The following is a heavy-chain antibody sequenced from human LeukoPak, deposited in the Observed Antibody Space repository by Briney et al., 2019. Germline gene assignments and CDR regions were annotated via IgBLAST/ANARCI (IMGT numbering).Heavy chain of an antibody. D-gene: IGHD6-19*01. CDR3: ARDLGLGYSSGWYYFGY. CDR2: IIPIFGIA. Sequence: SVKVSCKASGGTFSSYAISWVRQAPGQGLEWMGRIIPIFGIANYAQKFQGRVTITADKSTSTAYMELSSLRSEDTAVYHCARDLGLGYSSGWYYFGYWGQGTLVTVSS. CDR1: GGTFSSYA. V-gene: IGHV1-69*04. J-gene: IGHJ4*02.